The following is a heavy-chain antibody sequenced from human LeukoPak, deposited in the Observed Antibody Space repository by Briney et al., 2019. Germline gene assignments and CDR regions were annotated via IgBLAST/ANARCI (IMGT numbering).Heavy chain of an antibody. CDR1: GGSISSYY. D-gene: IGHD1-7*01. V-gene: IGHV4-59*01. Sequence: KPSETLSLTCTVSGGSISSYYWSWIRQSPGKGLEWIGYIYYSGSTNYNPSLKSRVTISVDTSKNQFSLKLSSVTAADTAVYYCARVRITGTTTAFDYWGQGTLVTVSS. CDR2: IYYSGST. CDR3: ARVRITGTTTAFDY. J-gene: IGHJ4*02.